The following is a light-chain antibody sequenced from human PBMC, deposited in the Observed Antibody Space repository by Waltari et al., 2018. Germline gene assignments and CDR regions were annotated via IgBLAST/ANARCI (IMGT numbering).Light chain of an antibody. V-gene: IGKV1-33*01. CDR2: DAS. J-gene: IGKJ2*01. CDR1: HDISNY. Sequence: DIQMTQSPSSLSASVGDRVTITCQASHDISNYLNWYQQKPGKAPKLLNYDASNLETGVPSRFSGSGSWTDFTFTISSLQPEDIATYYCQQYDNLPPGYTVGQGTKLEIK. CDR3: QQYDNLPPGYT.